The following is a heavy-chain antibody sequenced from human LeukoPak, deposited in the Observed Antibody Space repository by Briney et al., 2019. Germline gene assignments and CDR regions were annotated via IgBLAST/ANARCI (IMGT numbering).Heavy chain of an antibody. CDR2: ISTHNGYT. CDR1: GYTFTSFG. Sequence: GASVKVSCKTSGYTFTSFGLSWVRQAPGQGLEWMGWISTHNGYTIYAQKLQGRVTMTTDTSTSTAYMELRSLRSDDTAVYYCARNYTSGGIDYWGRGTLVIVSS. D-gene: IGHD6-19*01. J-gene: IGHJ4*02. V-gene: IGHV1-18*01. CDR3: ARNYTSGGIDY.